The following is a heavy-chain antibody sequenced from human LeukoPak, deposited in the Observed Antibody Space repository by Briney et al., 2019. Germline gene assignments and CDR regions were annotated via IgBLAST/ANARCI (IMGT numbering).Heavy chain of an antibody. J-gene: IGHJ4*02. D-gene: IGHD5-18*01. Sequence: KPGGSLRLSCAASGFTFSSYSMNWVRQAPGKGLEWVSSISSSSSYIYYADSVKGRFTISRDNAKNSLYLQMSSLRAEDTAVYYCARGTSWIQLWYQDYWGQGTLVTVSS. CDR3: ARGTSWIQLWYQDY. CDR2: ISSSSSYI. CDR1: GFTFSSYS. V-gene: IGHV3-21*01.